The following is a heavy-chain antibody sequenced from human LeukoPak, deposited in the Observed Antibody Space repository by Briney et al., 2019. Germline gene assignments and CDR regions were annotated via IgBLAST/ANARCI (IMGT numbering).Heavy chain of an antibody. V-gene: IGHV3-53*01. CDR2: IYSDNT. D-gene: IGHD6-19*01. J-gene: IGHJ4*02. CDR1: GFTVSSNS. Sequence: GGSLRLSCTVSGFTVSSNSMSWVRQAPGKGLEWVSFIYSDNTHYSDSVKGRFTISRDDAKNSLYLQMNSLRGEDTAVYYCALSVWYREADYWGQGTLVTVSS. CDR3: ALSVWYREADY.